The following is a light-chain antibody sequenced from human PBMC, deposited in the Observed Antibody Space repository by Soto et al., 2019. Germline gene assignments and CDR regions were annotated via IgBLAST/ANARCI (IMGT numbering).Light chain of an antibody. CDR2: AAS. Sequence: DIQMTQSPSSLSASVGDRVTITCRASQSISRFLNWCQQKPGKAPQLLIYAASSLQSGVPSRFSGSGSGTDFTLTISSLQPEDSATYYCQQSYTTPITFGQGTRLEFK. CDR3: QQSYTTPIT. J-gene: IGKJ5*01. V-gene: IGKV1-39*01. CDR1: QSISRF.